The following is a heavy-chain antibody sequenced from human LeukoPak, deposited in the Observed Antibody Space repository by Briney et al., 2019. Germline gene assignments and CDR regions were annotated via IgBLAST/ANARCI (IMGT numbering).Heavy chain of an antibody. V-gene: IGHV3-23*01. J-gene: IGHJ4*02. CDR3: AKRGNTAMAPFDY. D-gene: IGHD5-18*01. CDR1: GFTFSSYA. CDR2: ISGSGGST. Sequence: GGSLRLSCAAPGFTFSSYAMSWVRQAPGKGLEWVSAISGSGGSTYYADSVKGRFTISRDNSKDTLYLQMNSLRAEDTAVYYCAKRGNTAMAPFDYWGQGTLVTVSS.